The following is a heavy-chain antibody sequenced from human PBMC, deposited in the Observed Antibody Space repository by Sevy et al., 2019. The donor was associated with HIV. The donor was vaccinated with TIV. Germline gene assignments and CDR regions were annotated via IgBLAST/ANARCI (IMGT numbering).Heavy chain of an antibody. J-gene: IGHJ4*02. Sequence: ASVKVSCKVSGYTLTELSMHWVRQAPGKGLEWMGGFDPEDGETIYAQKFQCRVTMTEDTSTDTAYMELSSLRSEDTAVYYCATDLGGSGSYSLDYWGQGTLVTVSS. V-gene: IGHV1-24*01. CDR3: ATDLGGSGSYSLDY. CDR2: FDPEDGET. CDR1: GYTLTELS. D-gene: IGHD1-26*01.